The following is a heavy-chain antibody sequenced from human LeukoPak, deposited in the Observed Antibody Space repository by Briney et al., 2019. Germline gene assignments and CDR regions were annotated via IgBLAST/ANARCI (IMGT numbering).Heavy chain of an antibody. V-gene: IGHV3-66*01. D-gene: IGHD1-26*01. CDR2: INSGGTT. CDR1: GFNVSSTY. Sequence: GGSLRLSCVASGFNVSSTYMNWVRQAPGKGLEWVSLINSGGTTYYPDSVKGRFTIARDNSKNTLFLQMNSLRAEDSGVYYCARESREAQKDAFDFWGQGTMVTVSS. CDR3: ARESREAQKDAFDF. J-gene: IGHJ3*01.